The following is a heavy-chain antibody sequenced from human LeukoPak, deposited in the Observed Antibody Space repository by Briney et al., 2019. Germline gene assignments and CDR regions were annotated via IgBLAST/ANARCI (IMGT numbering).Heavy chain of an antibody. Sequence: GGSLRLSCAASGFTFSSYAMSWVRQAPGKGLEGVSAISGSGGSKYYADSVKGRFTISRDNSKNTLYLQMNSLRAEDTAVYYCAKDTLATVTTSFDYWGQGTLVTVSS. CDR1: GFTFSSYA. D-gene: IGHD4-17*01. CDR3: AKDTLATVTTSFDY. J-gene: IGHJ4*02. CDR2: ISGSGGSK. V-gene: IGHV3-23*01.